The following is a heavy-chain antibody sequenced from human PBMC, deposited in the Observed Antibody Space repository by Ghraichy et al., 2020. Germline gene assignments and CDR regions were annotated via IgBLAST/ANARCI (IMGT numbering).Heavy chain of an antibody. CDR3: AKSRGRNEKSSLGSSTSG. CDR1: GFTFSSYA. CDR2: ISGSGGST. D-gene: IGHD2-2*01. J-gene: IGHJ4*02. V-gene: IGHV3-23*01. Sequence: GGSLRLSCAASGFTFSSYAMSWVRQAPGKGLEWVSAISGSGGSTYYADSVKGRFTISRDNSKNTLYLQMNSLRAEDTAVYYCAKSRGRNEKSSLGSSTSGWGQGTLVTVSS.